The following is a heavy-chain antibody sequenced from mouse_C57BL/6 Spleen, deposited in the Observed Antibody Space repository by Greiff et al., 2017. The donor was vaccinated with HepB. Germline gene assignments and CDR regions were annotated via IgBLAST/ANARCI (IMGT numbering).Heavy chain of an antibody. CDR1: GYTFTSYW. CDR3: ARQEGIYDCYLFAY. Sequence: QVQLQQPGAELVKPGASVKLSCKASGYTFTSYWMQWVKQRPGQGLEWIGEIDPSDSYTNYNQKFKGKATFTVDTSSSTAYMQLSSLTSEDSAVYYCARQEGIYDCYLFAYWGQGTLVTVSA. J-gene: IGHJ3*01. D-gene: IGHD2-3*01. CDR2: IDPSDSYT. V-gene: IGHV1-50*01.